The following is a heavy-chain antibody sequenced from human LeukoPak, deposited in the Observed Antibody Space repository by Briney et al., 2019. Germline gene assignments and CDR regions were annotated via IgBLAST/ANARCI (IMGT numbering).Heavy chain of an antibody. D-gene: IGHD1-26*01. Sequence: GGSLRLSCAASGFTFSSYGMHWVRQAPGKGLEWVAFIRYDGSNEYYTDSVKGRFTISRDKSKNTLFLQMNGLRAEDAAVYYCAHSGSGAFDIWGQGTMVTVSS. J-gene: IGHJ3*02. CDR2: IRYDGSNE. V-gene: IGHV3-30*02. CDR3: AHSGSGAFDI. CDR1: GFTFSSYG.